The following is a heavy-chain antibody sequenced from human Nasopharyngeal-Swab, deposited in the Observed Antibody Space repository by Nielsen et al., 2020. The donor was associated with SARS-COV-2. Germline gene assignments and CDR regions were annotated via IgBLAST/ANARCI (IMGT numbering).Heavy chain of an antibody. V-gene: IGHV3-23*01. Sequence: GESLKISCAASGFTFTNYAMSWVRQAPGKGLEWVSAISGNGGSTSSADSVKGRFTISRDNSKNTLYLQMNSLRTEDTALYYCAKDTETGEGIYLWEGGMDVWGQGTTVTVSS. CDR3: AKDTETGEGIYLWEGGMDV. J-gene: IGHJ6*02. D-gene: IGHD5-18*01. CDR1: GFTFTNYA. CDR2: ISGNGGST.